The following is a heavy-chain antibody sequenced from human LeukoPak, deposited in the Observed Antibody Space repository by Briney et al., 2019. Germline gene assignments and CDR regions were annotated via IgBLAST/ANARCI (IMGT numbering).Heavy chain of an antibody. CDR1: GFTFSSYG. CDR2: ISGSGGST. D-gene: IGHD6-13*01. J-gene: IGHJ5*02. Sequence: PGGSLRLSCATSGFTFSSYGMSWVRQAPGKGLEWVSAISGSGGSTYYADSVKGRFTISRDNSKNTLYLQMNSLRAEDTAVYYCAKGGGKQQLVPFFPQRRNTNWFDPWGQGTLVTVSS. V-gene: IGHV3-23*01. CDR3: AKGGGKQQLVPFFPQRRNTNWFDP.